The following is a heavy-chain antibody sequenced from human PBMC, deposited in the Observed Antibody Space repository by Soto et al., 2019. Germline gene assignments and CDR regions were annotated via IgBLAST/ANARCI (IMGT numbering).Heavy chain of an antibody. CDR1: GYTFTSYA. D-gene: IGHD1-26*01. CDR2: INAGNGNT. V-gene: IGHV1-3*01. J-gene: IGHJ5*02. CDR3: ARVVGALGHWFDP. Sequence: GXSVKVSCKASGYTFTSYAMHLVRHTPGQRLEWMGWINAGNGNTKYSQKFQGRVTITRDTSASTAYMELSSLRSEDTAVYYCARVVGALGHWFDPWGQGTLVTVSS.